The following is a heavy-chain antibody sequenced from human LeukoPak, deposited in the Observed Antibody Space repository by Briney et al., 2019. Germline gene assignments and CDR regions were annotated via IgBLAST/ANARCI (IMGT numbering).Heavy chain of an antibody. Sequence: GGSLRLSCAASGFTFNTHEMNWVRQAPGKGLEWVSYISSGGSTKYYADSVKGRFTISRDNAKDSLYLQMNSLRADATAVYYCARDRGTTVTPGFDYWGQGTLVTVSS. CDR1: GFTFNTHE. J-gene: IGHJ4*02. CDR3: ARDRGTTVTPGFDY. D-gene: IGHD4-17*01. V-gene: IGHV3-48*03. CDR2: ISSGGSTK.